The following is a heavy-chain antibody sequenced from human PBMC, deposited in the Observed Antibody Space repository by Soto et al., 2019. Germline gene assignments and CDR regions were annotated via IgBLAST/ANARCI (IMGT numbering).Heavy chain of an antibody. V-gene: IGHV4-31*03. Sequence: QVQLQEPGPGLVKPSQTLSLTCTVSGGSISSGGYYWSWIRQHPGKVLEWIGYIYYSGSTYYNPSLKSRVTIAVDTSKNQFSLKLSSVTAADTAVYYGARSSGYELGNWFDPWGQGTLVTVSS. CDR3: ARSSGYELGNWFDP. D-gene: IGHD5-12*01. CDR2: IYYSGST. CDR1: GGSISSGGYY. J-gene: IGHJ5*02.